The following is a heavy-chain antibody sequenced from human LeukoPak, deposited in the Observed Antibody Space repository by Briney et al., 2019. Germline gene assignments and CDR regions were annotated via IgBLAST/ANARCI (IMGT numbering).Heavy chain of an antibody. CDR1: GGSITTYY. D-gene: IGHD5-18*01. Sequence: SETLSLTCTVSGGSITTYYWSWIRQPPGKGLEWIGYIYDTGSTTYNPSLKSRVSISVDTSKNQFSLKLSSVTAADAAVYYCARAYIPYYYMDVWGKGTTVTISS. CDR2: IYDTGST. V-gene: IGHV4-59*01. J-gene: IGHJ6*03. CDR3: ARAYIPYYYMDV.